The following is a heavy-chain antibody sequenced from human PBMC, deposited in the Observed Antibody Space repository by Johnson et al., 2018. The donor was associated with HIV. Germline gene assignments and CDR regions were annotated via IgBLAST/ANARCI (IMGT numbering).Heavy chain of an antibody. CDR1: GFTFNDYG. CDR3: ARWGGYCSGGGCDGGEVFAFDI. Sequence: VQLVESGGGVVRPGGSLRLSCAASGFTFNDYGMSWVRQVPGKGLEWVSSINWNGGNTNYADSVKGRLTISRDNAKKSLYLEVNSLRAEDTALYYCARWGGYCSGGGCDGGEVFAFDIWGQGTMVTVSS. J-gene: IGHJ3*02. CDR2: INWNGGNT. D-gene: IGHD2-15*01. V-gene: IGHV3-20*04.